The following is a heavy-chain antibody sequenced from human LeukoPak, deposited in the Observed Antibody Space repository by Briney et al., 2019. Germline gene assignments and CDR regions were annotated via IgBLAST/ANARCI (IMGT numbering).Heavy chain of an antibody. Sequence: GGSLRLSCAASGFTFDDYTMHWVRQAPGKGLEWVSLVSWDGDRTYYADSVKGRFTSSRDNAKKSLYLQMNSLRAEDTAVYYCARAGSRQWLVDLFDYWGQGTLVTVSS. J-gene: IGHJ4*02. V-gene: IGHV3-43*01. D-gene: IGHD6-19*01. CDR1: GFTFDDYT. CDR2: VSWDGDRT. CDR3: ARAGSRQWLVDLFDY.